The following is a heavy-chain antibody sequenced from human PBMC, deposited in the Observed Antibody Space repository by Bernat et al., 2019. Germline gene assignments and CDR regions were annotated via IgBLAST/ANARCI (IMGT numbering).Heavy chain of an antibody. D-gene: IGHD2-8*01. CDR3: ASGLANFDY. V-gene: IGHV3-48*03. Sequence: EVQLVESGGGLVQPGGSLRLSCAASGFTFSSYEMNWVRQAPGKGLEWVSYISSSGSTIYYAASVKGRFTISRDNAKNSLYLQMNSLRAEDTAVYYCASGLANFDYWGQGTLVTVSS. CDR2: ISSSGSTI. J-gene: IGHJ4*02. CDR1: GFTFSSYE.